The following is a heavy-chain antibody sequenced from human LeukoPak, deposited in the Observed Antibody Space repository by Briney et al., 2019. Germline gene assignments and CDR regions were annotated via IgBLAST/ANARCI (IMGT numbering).Heavy chain of an antibody. Sequence: PGGSLRLSCAASGFTFSSYAMHWVRQAPGKGLEWVAVISYDGSNKYYADSVKGRFTISRDSSKNTLYLQMNSLRAEDTAVYYCAREVVGYCSSASCHPPWRNGMDVWGQGTTVTVSS. J-gene: IGHJ6*02. V-gene: IGHV3-30-3*01. D-gene: IGHD2-2*01. CDR3: AREVVGYCSSASCHPPWRNGMDV. CDR2: ISYDGSNK. CDR1: GFTFSSYA.